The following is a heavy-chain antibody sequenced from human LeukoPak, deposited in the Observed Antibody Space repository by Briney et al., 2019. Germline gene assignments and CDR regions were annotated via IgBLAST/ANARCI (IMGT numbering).Heavy chain of an antibody. CDR3: ARCGGGRSSSSPKTFRYYYYYMDV. CDR1: GFTFSSYS. CDR2: ISGSTSYI. D-gene: IGHD6-13*01. J-gene: IGHJ6*03. V-gene: IGHV3-21*01. Sequence: TGGSLRLSCAASGFTFSSYSMNWVRQAPGKGLEWVSSISGSTSYIYYADSVKGRFTISRDNAKNSLYLQMNSLRAEDTAVYYCARCGGGRSSSSPKTFRYYYYYMDVWGKGTTVTVSS.